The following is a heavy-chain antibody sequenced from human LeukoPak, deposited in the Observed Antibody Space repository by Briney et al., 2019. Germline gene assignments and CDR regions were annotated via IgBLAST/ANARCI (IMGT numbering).Heavy chain of an antibody. Sequence: AGGSLRLSCAASGFTFSSYGMHWVRQAPGKGLEWVAFIRYDGSNKYYADSVKGRFTISRDNSKNTLYLQMNSLRAEDTAVYYCAKGQDGSGSSFYYYYYGMDVWGQGTTVTVSS. J-gene: IGHJ6*02. CDR1: GFTFSSYG. CDR3: AKGQDGSGSSFYYYYYGMDV. CDR2: IRYDGSNK. D-gene: IGHD3-10*01. V-gene: IGHV3-30*02.